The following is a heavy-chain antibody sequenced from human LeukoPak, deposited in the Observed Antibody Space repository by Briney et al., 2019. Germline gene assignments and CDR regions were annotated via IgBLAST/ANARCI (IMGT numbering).Heavy chain of an antibody. V-gene: IGHV6-1*01. CDR2: TYYRSKWYN. Sequence: SQTLSLTCAISGDSVSSNSAAWNWIRQSPSRGLEWLGRTYYRSKWYNDYAVSVKSRITINPDTSKNQFSLQLNSVTPEDTAVYYCAREPLSIAVAVLPIDWYFDLWGRGTLVTVSS. CDR3: AREPLSIAVAVLPIDWYFDL. J-gene: IGHJ2*01. CDR1: GDSVSSNSAA. D-gene: IGHD6-19*01.